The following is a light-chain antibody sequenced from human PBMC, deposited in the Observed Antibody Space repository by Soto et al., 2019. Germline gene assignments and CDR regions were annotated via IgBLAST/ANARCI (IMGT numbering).Light chain of an antibody. CDR1: SSNIGSNP. CDR3: AAWDDSLNGAV. Sequence: QAVVTQPPSASGTPGQRVTISCSGISSNIGSNPVNWYQQFPGTAPKVLIYSSNQRPSGVPDRFSGSKSGTSASLAISGLQSEDEADYYCAAWDDSLNGAVFGGGTQLTVL. J-gene: IGLJ2*01. V-gene: IGLV1-44*01. CDR2: SSN.